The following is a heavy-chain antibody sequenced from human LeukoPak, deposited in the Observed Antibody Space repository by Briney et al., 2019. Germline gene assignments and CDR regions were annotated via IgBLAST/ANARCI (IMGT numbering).Heavy chain of an antibody. CDR3: ARKGNAFDG. J-gene: IGHJ3*01. CDR1: GFSLSAYW. Sequence: PGGSLRLSCAASGFSLSAYWMTWVRQAPGKGLEWVANINRDGSQKNHVDSVKGRFTISRDNAKSSLYPQMNSLRAEDTAVYYCARKGNAFDGWGQGTMVTVSS. V-gene: IGHV3-7*01. CDR2: INRDGSQK.